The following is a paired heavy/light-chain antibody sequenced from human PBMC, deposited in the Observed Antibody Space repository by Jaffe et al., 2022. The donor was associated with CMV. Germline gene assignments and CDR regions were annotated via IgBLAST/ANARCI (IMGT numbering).Heavy chain of an antibody. CDR1: GYTFTTYA. CDR2: INPGSGDT. Sequence: QVQLVQSGAEVKKPGASVKVSCKASGYTFTTYALHWVRQTPGQSLEWMGWINPGSGDTKYSQKFQDRVTVTRDTSASTAYMELNSLRSEDTAVYYCARVGSSPVDYWGQGTLVTVSS. V-gene: IGHV1-3*01. CDR3: ARVGSSPVDY. D-gene: IGHD1-26*01. J-gene: IGHJ4*02.
Light chain of an antibody. CDR3: QQYNNWWT. V-gene: IGKV3-15*01. CDR2: AAS. Sequence: EIVMTQSPATLSVSPGERATLSCRASQSVSSNLAWYQQKPGQAPRLLIYAASTRATGIPARFSGSGSGTEFTLTISSLQSEDFAVYSCQQYNNWWTFGQGTKVEIK. J-gene: IGKJ1*01. CDR1: QSVSSN.